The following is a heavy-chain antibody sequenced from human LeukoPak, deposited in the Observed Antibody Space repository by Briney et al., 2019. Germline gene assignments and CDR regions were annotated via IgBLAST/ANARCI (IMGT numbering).Heavy chain of an antibody. CDR2: ISSDGTNT. Sequence: GRSLRLSCAASGFTFSSHWMHWVRQVPGKGLVWVSRISSDGTNTTYAASVKGRFTISRDNAKTTLYLEMNSLRAEDAAVYYCARGRHYGMDVWGQGTTVTVSS. V-gene: IGHV3-74*01. CDR3: ARGRHYGMDV. CDR1: GFTFSSHW. J-gene: IGHJ6*02.